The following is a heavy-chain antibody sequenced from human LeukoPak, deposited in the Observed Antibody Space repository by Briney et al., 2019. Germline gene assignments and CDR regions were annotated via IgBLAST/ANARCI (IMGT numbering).Heavy chain of an antibody. CDR1: GGSISSGDYY. CDR3: ARAGNGILTGYFQNSYIDL. J-gene: IGHJ2*01. V-gene: IGHV4-30-4*01. CDR2: IYYSGST. D-gene: IGHD3-9*01. Sequence: SETLSLTCTVSGGSISSGDYYWSWIRQPPGKGLEWIGYIYYSGSTYYNPSLKSRDTIPVDTSKSQFSLRLSSVTAADTAVYYCARAGNGILTGYFQNSYIDLWCRGKVATVSS.